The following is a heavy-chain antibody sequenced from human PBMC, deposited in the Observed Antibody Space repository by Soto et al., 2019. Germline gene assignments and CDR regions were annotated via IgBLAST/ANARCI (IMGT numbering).Heavy chain of an antibody. J-gene: IGHJ6*02. V-gene: IGHV3-30*18. CDR2: VSNDGSNK. CDR3: AKDQSTNSRSYHALDV. Sequence: QVQLVESGGGVVQPGESLRLSCAASEFTFSSYAMHWVRQAPGKGLEWVAVVSNDGSNKYYADSVKGRFTSSRDKSKNTLNLQMNSLRAEDTAVYYCAKDQSTNSRSYHALDVWGQGTTVTVSS. CDR1: EFTFSSYA. D-gene: IGHD2-8*01.